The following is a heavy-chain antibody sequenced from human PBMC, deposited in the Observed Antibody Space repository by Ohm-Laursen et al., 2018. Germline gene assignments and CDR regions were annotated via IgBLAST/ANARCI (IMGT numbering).Heavy chain of an antibody. V-gene: IGHV1-2*06. Sequence: SVKVSCKASAYTFTGYLMHWVRQAPGQGLEWMGRINPNSGGTKYSQKFQGRVTMTRDTSINTAYMELSGLRSDDTAVYYCAREGVIATNINQGNDAFDIWGQGAMVTVSS. CDR1: AYTFTGYL. CDR2: INPNSGGT. J-gene: IGHJ3*02. D-gene: IGHD2-21*01. CDR3: AREGVIATNINQGNDAFDI.